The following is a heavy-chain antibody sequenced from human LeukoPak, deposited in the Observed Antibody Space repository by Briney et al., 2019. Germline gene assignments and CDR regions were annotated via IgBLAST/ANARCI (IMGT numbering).Heavy chain of an antibody. CDR1: GGSISNANYY. CDR2: VYHSGNT. V-gene: IGHV4-31*03. CDR3: ARVGSGTVLFHS. J-gene: IGHJ4*02. Sequence: NTSQTRSLTCTVSGGSISNANYYWSWIRQHPGKGLEWIGYVYHSGNTYYNPSLRSRFTISVDTSKNQFSLNLTSVTAADTAVYYCARVGSGTVLFHSWGQGTLVTVSS. D-gene: IGHD2-15*01.